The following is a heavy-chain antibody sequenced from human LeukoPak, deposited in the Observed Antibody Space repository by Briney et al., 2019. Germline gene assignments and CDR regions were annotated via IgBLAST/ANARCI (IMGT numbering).Heavy chain of an antibody. D-gene: IGHD3-22*01. J-gene: IGHJ4*02. CDR1: GYTFTSYG. Sequence: ASVKVSCKASGYTFTSYGISWVRQAPGQGLEWMGWISAYNGNTNYAQKLQGRVTMTTDTSTSTAYMELRSLRSEDTAVYYCARVVSSGYHFDYWGQGTLVTVSS. CDR2: ISAYNGNT. V-gene: IGHV1-18*01. CDR3: ARVVSSGYHFDY.